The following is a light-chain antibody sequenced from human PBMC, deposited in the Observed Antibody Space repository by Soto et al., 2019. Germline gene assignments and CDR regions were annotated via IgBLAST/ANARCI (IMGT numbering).Light chain of an antibody. Sequence: IQMTQSPSSLSASVGDRVTITCRASQSLSGYLNWYQQKPGKAPKLLIYAASSFQSGVPSRFSGSGSGTGFTLTISSLQPDDFATYYCQQYNSYSRTFGQGTTVDIK. CDR3: QQYNSYSRT. V-gene: IGKV1-5*01. CDR2: AAS. CDR1: QSLSGY. J-gene: IGKJ1*01.